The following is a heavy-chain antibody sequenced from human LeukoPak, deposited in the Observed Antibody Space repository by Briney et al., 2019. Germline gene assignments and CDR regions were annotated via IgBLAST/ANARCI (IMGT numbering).Heavy chain of an antibody. D-gene: IGHD6-19*01. Sequence: GGSLRLSCAASGFTVSSSYMSWVRQAPGKGLEWVSGISGSGSSTNDADSVKGRFTISRDNSKNTLYLQMNSLRDEDTAVYYCAKDGEVYSSGWYITYYHYMDVWGKGTTVTISS. CDR1: GFTVSSSY. V-gene: IGHV3-23*01. CDR3: AKDGEVYSSGWYITYYHYMDV. CDR2: ISGSGSST. J-gene: IGHJ6*03.